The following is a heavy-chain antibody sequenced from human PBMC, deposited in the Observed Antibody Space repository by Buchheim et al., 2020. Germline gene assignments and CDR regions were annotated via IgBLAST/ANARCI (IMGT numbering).Heavy chain of an antibody. CDR3: ARCPGASGGFYGDDYYGMDV. CDR1: GFTFGTYW. CDR2: INRDGSST. D-gene: IGHD2-15*01. Sequence: EVQLVESGGGLVQPGGSLRLSCAASGFTFGTYWMHWFRQSPGKGLVWVSHINRDGSSTNYADSVKGRFTIPRDNAKNTLYLQMNSLRAEDTAVYYCARCPGASGGFYGDDYYGMDVWGQGTT. V-gene: IGHV3-74*01. J-gene: IGHJ6*02.